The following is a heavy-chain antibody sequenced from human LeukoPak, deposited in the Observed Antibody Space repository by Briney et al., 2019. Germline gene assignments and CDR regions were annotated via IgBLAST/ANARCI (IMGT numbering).Heavy chain of an antibody. Sequence: ASVKVSCKASGYTFTGYYMHWVRQAPGQGLEWMGWINPNSGGTNYAQKFQGRVTMIRDTSISTAYMELSRLRSGDTAVYYCARAYSGSANNAFNIWGQGTMVTVSS. CDR3: ARAYSGSANNAFNI. CDR2: INPNSGGT. CDR1: GYTFTGYY. J-gene: IGHJ3*02. D-gene: IGHD1-26*01. V-gene: IGHV1-2*02.